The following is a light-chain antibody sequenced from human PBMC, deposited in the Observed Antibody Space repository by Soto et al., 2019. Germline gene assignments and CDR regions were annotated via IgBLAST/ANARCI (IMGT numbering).Light chain of an antibody. CDR3: LQDYNYPYT. CDR1: QGIGTD. Sequence: AIQMTQSPSSLSASVGDRVTITCRASQGIGTDLGWYQQTPGKAPKLLIYAASTLQSGVPSRFSGSGSGTDCTLTISSLQPEDFATYYCLQDYNYPYTVGQGTKLEIK. V-gene: IGKV1-6*01. CDR2: AAS. J-gene: IGKJ2*01.